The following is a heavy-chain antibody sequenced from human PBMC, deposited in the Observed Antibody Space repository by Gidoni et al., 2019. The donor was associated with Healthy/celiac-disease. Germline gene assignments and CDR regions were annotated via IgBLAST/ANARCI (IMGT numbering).Heavy chain of an antibody. D-gene: IGHD5-18*01. Sequence: EVQLVESGGGLVKPGGSLRLSCAASGFTFSSYSMNWVRQAPGKGLEWVSSISSSSSYIYYADSVKGRFTISRDNAKNSLYLQMNSLRAEDTAVYYCARDETFERYSYGYGMDVWGQGTTVTVSS. CDR2: ISSSSSYI. CDR3: ARDETFERYSYGYGMDV. CDR1: GFTFSSYS. V-gene: IGHV3-21*01. J-gene: IGHJ6*02.